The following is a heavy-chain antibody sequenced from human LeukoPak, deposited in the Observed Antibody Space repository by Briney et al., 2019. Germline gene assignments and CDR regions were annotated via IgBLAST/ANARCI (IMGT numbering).Heavy chain of an antibody. V-gene: IGHV4-34*01. Sequence: SETLSLTCAVYGGSFSGYYWSWIRQPPGKGLEWIGEINHSGSTNYTPSLKGRVTISVDTSKNQFSLKLRSVTAANTAVYYCARGSYGYSSGWYNYWGQGTLVTVSS. J-gene: IGHJ4*02. CDR1: GGSFSGYY. CDR3: ARGSYGYSSGWYNY. D-gene: IGHD6-19*01. CDR2: INHSGST.